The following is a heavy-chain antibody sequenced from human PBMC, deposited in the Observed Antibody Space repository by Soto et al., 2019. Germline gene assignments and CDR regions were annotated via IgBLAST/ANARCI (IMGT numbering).Heavy chain of an antibody. D-gene: IGHD3-22*01. V-gene: IGHV4-30-4*01. Sequence: LSLTCTVSGGSISSGNYHWSWVRQPPGKGLEWIGYIYYSGNSYYNPSLRSRLTISIDTSKNQFSLKLSSVTAADTAFYYCAREYYDSSDSDGWFDPWGQGTLVTVSS. J-gene: IGHJ5*02. CDR3: AREYYDSSDSDGWFDP. CDR2: IYYSGNS. CDR1: GGSISSGNYH.